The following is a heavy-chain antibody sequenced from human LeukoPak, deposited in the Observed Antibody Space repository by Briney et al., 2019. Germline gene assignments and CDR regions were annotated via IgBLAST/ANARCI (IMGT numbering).Heavy chain of an antibody. V-gene: IGHV4-34*01. CDR1: GGSFSGYY. CDR2: INHSGRT. CDR3: ARLYDSSCYYCDY. J-gene: IGHJ4*02. D-gene: IGHD3-22*01. Sequence: SETLSLTCAVSGGSFSGYYWTWIRQPPGKGLEWIGEINHSGRTNYNPSLKSRVIMSVDTSKNQFSLKLSSVTAADTAVYYCARLYDSSCYYCDYWGQGTLVTVSS.